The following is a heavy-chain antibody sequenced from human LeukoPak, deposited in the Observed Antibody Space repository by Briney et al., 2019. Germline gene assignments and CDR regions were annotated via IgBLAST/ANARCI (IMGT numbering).Heavy chain of an antibody. V-gene: IGHV1-69*05. D-gene: IGHD3-9*01. CDR3: ANFEGSSQAFHI. CDR1: GGTFSSYA. CDR2: IIPIFGTA. Sequence: SVKVSCKASGGTFSSYAISWVRQAPGQGLEWMGGIIPIFGTANYAQKFQGRVTITTDESTSTAYMELSSLRSEDTAVYYCANFEGSSQAFHIWGQGTLVTVSS. J-gene: IGHJ3*02.